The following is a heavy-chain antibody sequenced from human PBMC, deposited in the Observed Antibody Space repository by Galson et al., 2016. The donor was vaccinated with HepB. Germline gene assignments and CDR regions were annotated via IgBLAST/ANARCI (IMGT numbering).Heavy chain of an antibody. CDR1: GFTFSNYY. CDR2: ISPSTTHI. CDR3: ARDGSIFDY. Sequence: SLRLSCAASGFTFSNYYMSWIRQAPGKGLEWVAYISPSTTHINYADSVMGRFTVSRDNAKNSLYLQMSSLRAEDTAVYFCARDGSIFDYWGQGTLVTVSS. J-gene: IGHJ4*02. D-gene: IGHD2/OR15-2a*01. V-gene: IGHV3-11*06.